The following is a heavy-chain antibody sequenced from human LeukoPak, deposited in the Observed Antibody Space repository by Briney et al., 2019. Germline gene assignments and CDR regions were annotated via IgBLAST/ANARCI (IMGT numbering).Heavy chain of an antibody. V-gene: IGHV4-39*01. CDR1: GGSISSSSYY. D-gene: IGHD6-19*01. CDR3: ARQDSSGWYRTFDP. J-gene: IGHJ5*02. CDR2: IYYSGST. Sequence: SETLSLTCTVSGGSISSSSYYWGWIRQPPGTGLEWIGSIYYSGSTYYNPSLKSRVTISVDTSKNQFSLKLSSVTAADTAVYYCARQDSSGWYRTFDPWGQGTLVTVSS.